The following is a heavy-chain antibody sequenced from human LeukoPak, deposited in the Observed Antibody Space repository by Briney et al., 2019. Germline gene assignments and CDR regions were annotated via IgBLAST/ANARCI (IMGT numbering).Heavy chain of an antibody. CDR3: ASVNYDFWSGYPPRNDAFDI. CDR2: INPNSGGT. J-gene: IGHJ3*02. CDR1: GYTFTGYY. D-gene: IGHD3-3*01. V-gene: IGHV1-2*02. Sequence: ASVKVSCKASGYTFTGYYMHWVRQAPGQGLEWMGWINPNSGGTNYAQKFQGRVTMTRDTSISTAYMELSRLRSDDTALYYCASVNYDFWSGYPPRNDAFDIWGQGTMVTVSS.